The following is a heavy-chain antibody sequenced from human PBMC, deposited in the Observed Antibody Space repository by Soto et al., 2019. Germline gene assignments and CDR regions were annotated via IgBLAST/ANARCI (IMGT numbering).Heavy chain of an antibody. CDR1: GFTFSSYG. CDR3: GIEGGVSGSYYSARPYDFDY. D-gene: IGHD1-26*01. V-gene: IGHV3-30*03. Sequence: QVQLVESGGGVVQPGRSLRLSCVASGFTFSSYGMHWVRQAPGKGLEWVAIISYDGSNTYYADSVKGRFTISRDNSKNRLYLQMKSLRAEDTSVYYCGIEGGVSGSYYSARPYDFDYWGQGTLVTVSS. J-gene: IGHJ4*02. CDR2: ISYDGSNT.